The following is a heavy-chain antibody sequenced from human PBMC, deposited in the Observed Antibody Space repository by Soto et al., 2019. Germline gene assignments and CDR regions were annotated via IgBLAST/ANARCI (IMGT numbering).Heavy chain of an antibody. V-gene: IGHV4-34*01. CDR3: ARDVLLWFGELFPYYYYGMDV. J-gene: IGHJ6*02. Sequence: SETLSLTCAVYGGSFSGYYWSWIRQPPGKGLEWIGEINHSGSTNYNPSLKSRVTISVDTSKNQFSLKLSSVTAADTAVYYCARDVLLWFGELFPYYYYGMDVWGQGTTVTVSS. D-gene: IGHD3-10*01. CDR2: INHSGST. CDR1: GGSFSGYY.